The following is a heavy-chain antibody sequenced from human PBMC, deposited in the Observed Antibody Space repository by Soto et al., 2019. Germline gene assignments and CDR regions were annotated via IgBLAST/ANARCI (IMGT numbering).Heavy chain of an antibody. Sequence: PSETLSLTCTVSGGSISSYYWSWIRQPPGKGLEWIGYIYYSGSTNYNPSLKSRVTISVDTSKNQFSLKLSSVTAADTAVYYCARQVYGYYYYMDVWGKGNTVTVS. CDR1: GGSISSYY. J-gene: IGHJ6*03. V-gene: IGHV4-59*08. D-gene: IGHD6-6*01. CDR3: ARQVYGYYYYMDV. CDR2: IYYSGST.